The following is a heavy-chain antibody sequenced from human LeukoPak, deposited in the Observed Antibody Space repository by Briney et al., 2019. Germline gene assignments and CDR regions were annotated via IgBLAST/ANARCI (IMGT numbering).Heavy chain of an antibody. CDR3: ARARPLQLWFSRDYYYYYMDV. Sequence: SETLSLTCKVSGGSISSSSYYWGWIRQPPGKGLEWIGSIYYSGSTYYNPSLKSRVTISVDTSKNQFSLKLSSVTAADTAVYYCARARPLQLWFSRDYYYYYMDVWGKGTTVTVSS. V-gene: IGHV4-39*07. J-gene: IGHJ6*03. D-gene: IGHD5-18*01. CDR2: IYYSGST. CDR1: GGSISSSSYY.